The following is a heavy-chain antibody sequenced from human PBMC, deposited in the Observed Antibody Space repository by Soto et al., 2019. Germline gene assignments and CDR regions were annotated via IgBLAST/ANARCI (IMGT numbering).Heavy chain of an antibody. CDR1: GGSISSGGYY. CDR2: IYYSGST. V-gene: IGHV4-31*03. J-gene: IGHJ5*02. D-gene: IGHD2-15*01. Sequence: PSETLSLTCTVSGGSISSGGYYWSWIRQHPGKGLEWIGYIYYSGSTYYNPSLKSRVTISVDTSKNQFSLKLSSVTAADTAVYYCASRSYCSGGSCLANNWFDPWGQGTLVTVSS. CDR3: ASRSYCSGGSCLANNWFDP.